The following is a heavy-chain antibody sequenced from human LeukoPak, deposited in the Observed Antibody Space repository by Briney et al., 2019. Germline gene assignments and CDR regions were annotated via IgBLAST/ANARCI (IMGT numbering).Heavy chain of an antibody. CDR2: IYYSGST. J-gene: IGHJ6*02. CDR3: ARPNLVQWLVAPEVNYYYGMDV. CDR1: GGSISSYY. Sequence: PETLSLTCTVSGGSISSYYWSWIRQPPGQGLEWIGYIYYSGSTNYNPSLKSRVTISVDTSKNQFSLKLSSVTAADTAVYYCARPNLVQWLVAPEVNYYYGMDVWGQGTRVTVSS. V-gene: IGHV4-59*01. D-gene: IGHD6-19*01.